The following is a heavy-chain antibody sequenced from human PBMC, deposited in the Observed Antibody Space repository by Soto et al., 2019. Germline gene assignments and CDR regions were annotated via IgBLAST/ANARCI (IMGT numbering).Heavy chain of an antibody. J-gene: IGHJ5*02. CDR3: ARVRGGSGTRRFDP. CDR1: GGSISSGGYY. CDR2: IYYSGST. D-gene: IGHD3-10*01. V-gene: IGHV4-31*03. Sequence: PSETLSLTCTVSGGSISSGGYYWSWIRRHPGKGLEWIGYIYYSGSTYYNPSLKSRVTISVDTSKNQFSLKLSSVTAADPAVYYWARVRGGSGTRRFDPWGEGSQVTVSA.